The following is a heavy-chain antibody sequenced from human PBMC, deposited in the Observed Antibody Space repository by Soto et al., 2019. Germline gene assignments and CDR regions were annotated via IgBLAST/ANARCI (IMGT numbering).Heavy chain of an antibody. CDR2: ISAFNGNT. D-gene: IGHD6-19*01. CDR3: ARDRGVAPPVAGNTHYYYYMDV. Sequence: QDQLLQSGAEVKKPGASVTVSCKASGYSFTNYGITWVRQAPGQGLEWMGWISAFNGNTHYARKLQGRVTMTTDASTSTAYKQLRSLRSDDTAVYYCARDRGVAPPVAGNTHYYYYMDVWGKGTTVTVSS. CDR1: GYSFTNYG. J-gene: IGHJ6*03. V-gene: IGHV1-18*01.